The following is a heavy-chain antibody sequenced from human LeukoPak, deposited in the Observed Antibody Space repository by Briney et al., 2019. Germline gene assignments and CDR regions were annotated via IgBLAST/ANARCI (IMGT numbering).Heavy chain of an antibody. D-gene: IGHD4-17*01. J-gene: IGHJ5*02. CDR3: ARDPRGDYYTAKWFDP. Sequence: SETLSLTCAVYGGSFSGYYWSWIRQPAGKGLEWIGRIYTSGSTNYNPSLKSRVTISVDTSKNQFSLKLSSVTAADTAVYDCARDPRGDYYTAKWFDPWGQGTLVTVSS. CDR2: IYTSGST. CDR1: GGSFSGYY. V-gene: IGHV4-4*07.